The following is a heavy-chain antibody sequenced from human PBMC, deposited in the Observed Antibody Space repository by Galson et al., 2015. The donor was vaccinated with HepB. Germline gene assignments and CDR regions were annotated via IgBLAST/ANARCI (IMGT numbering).Heavy chain of an antibody. V-gene: IGHV1-46*01. D-gene: IGHD6-13*01. CDR3: ARDLARWSPNRYYYGMDV. CDR2: INPSGGST. J-gene: IGHJ6*02. Sequence: SVKVSCKASGYTFTSYYMHWVRQAPGQGLEWMGIINPSGGSTSYAQKFQGRVTMTRDTSTSTVYMELSSLRSEDTAVYYCARDLARWSPNRYYYGMDVWGQGTTVTVSS. CDR1: GYTFTSYY.